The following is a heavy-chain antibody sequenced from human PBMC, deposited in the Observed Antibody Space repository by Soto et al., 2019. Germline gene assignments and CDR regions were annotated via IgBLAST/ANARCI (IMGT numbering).Heavy chain of an antibody. J-gene: IGHJ4*02. D-gene: IGHD3-10*01. Sequence: QVQLVQSGAEVKKPGASVKASCKASGYTFTDYYLHWVRQAPGQGLEWMGWINPNSGGTHYAQKFQGWVTMTRDTSITTAYMELNRLTSDDTAVYYCARDWGHYYGSGSFPSPHPSDIWGQGTLVTVSS. CDR2: INPNSGGT. CDR3: ARDWGHYYGSGSFPSPHPSDI. CDR1: GYTFTDYY. V-gene: IGHV1-2*04.